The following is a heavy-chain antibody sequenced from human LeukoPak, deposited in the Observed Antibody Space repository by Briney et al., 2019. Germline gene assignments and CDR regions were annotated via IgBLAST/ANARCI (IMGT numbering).Heavy chain of an antibody. CDR2: ISYDGSNK. V-gene: IGHV3-30*04. J-gene: IGHJ6*02. Sequence: PGGSLRLSCAASGFTFSSYAMHWVRQAPGKGLEWVAVISYDGSNKYYADSVKGRFTISRDNSKNTLYLQMNSLRAEDTAVYYCAKNGYSSGWYYYYYGMDVWGQGTTVTVSS. CDR1: GFTFSSYA. D-gene: IGHD6-19*01. CDR3: AKNGYSSGWYYYYYGMDV.